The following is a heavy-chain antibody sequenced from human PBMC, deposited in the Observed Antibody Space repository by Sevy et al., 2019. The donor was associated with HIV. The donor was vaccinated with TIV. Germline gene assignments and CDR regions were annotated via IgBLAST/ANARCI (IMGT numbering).Heavy chain of an antibody. V-gene: IGHV4-34*01. CDR2: INHSGST. CDR1: GGSFSGYY. CDR3: ARGRRYSYGYPNYYYMDV. J-gene: IGHJ6*03. D-gene: IGHD5-18*01. Sequence: SETLSLTCAVYGGSFSGYYWSWIRQPPGKGLEWIGEINHSGSTNYNPSLKSRVTISVDTSKNQFPLKLSSVTAADTAVYYCARGRRYSYGYPNYYYMDVWGKGTTVTVSS.